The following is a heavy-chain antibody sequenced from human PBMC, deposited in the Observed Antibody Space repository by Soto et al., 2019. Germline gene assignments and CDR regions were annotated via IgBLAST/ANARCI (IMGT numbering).Heavy chain of an antibody. Sequence: GGSLRLSCAASGFTFSDYYMSWIRQAPGKGLEWVSYTSSSGSTIYYADSVKGRFTISRDNAKNSLYLQMNSLRAEDTAVDYCARDLMVAVAGNWGQGTLVTVSS. CDR2: TSSSGSTI. V-gene: IGHV3-11*01. CDR3: ARDLMVAVAGN. CDR1: GFTFSDYY. J-gene: IGHJ4*02. D-gene: IGHD6-19*01.